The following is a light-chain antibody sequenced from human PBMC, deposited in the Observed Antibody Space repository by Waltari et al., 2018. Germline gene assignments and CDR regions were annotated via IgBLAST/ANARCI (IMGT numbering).Light chain of an antibody. CDR1: SPNIGNNY. J-gene: IGLJ7*01. CDR3: GTWDSSLSGAV. V-gene: IGLV1-51*02. CDR2: ENT. Sequence: QSVLPQPPPVSAAPGQRVTISCSGGSPNIGNNYVSWYRQFPGTAPKRLIYENTERPSGIPGRFSGSKSGTSATLDITGLQAGDEADYYCGTWDSSLSGAVFGGGTHLTVL.